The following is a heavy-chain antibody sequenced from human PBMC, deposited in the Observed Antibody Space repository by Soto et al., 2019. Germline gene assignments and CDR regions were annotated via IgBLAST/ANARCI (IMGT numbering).Heavy chain of an antibody. CDR2: IYHSGST. CDR1: GGSISSGGYS. D-gene: IGHD6-13*01. J-gene: IGHJ5*02. CDR3: ARAYSSSWYWFDP. Sequence: SGTLSLTCAVSGGSISSGGYSWSWIRQPPGKGLEWIGYIYHSGSTYYNPSLKSRVTISVDRSKNQFSLKLSSVTAADTAVYYCARAYSSSWYWFDPWGQGTLVTVSS. V-gene: IGHV4-30-2*01.